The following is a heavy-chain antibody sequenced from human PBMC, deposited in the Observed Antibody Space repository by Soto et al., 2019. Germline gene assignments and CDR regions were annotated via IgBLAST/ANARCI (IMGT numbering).Heavy chain of an antibody. J-gene: IGHJ3*01. D-gene: IGHD3-16*01. V-gene: IGHV3-48*02. CDR3: ARGCCWGAFYF. Sequence: EVQLVESGGGLVQPGGSLRLSCAASGFTFSSYSMNWVRQAPGKGLEWVSYISSSSSTIYYADSVKGRFTISRDNAKNSLYLPINSLRDEYSAVYYCARGCCWGAFYFWGQGTIVTVSS. CDR1: GFTFSSYS. CDR2: ISSSSSTI.